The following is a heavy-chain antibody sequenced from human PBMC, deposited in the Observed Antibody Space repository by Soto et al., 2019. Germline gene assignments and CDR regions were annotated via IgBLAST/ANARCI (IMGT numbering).Heavy chain of an antibody. D-gene: IGHD3-3*01. CDR2: INSDGSST. Sequence: GGSLRLSCAASGFTFSSYWMHWVRQAPGKGLVWVSRINSDGSSTSYADSVKGRFTISRDNAKTTLYLQMNRLRAEDTAVYYCARVASDDPTYYDFWSGNRRYYYYMDVWGKGTTVTVSS. CDR3: ARVASDDPTYYDFWSGNRRYYYYMDV. V-gene: IGHV3-74*01. CDR1: GFTFSSYW. J-gene: IGHJ6*03.